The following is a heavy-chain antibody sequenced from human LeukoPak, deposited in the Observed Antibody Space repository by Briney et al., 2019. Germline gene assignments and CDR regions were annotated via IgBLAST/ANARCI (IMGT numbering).Heavy chain of an antibody. D-gene: IGHD5-18*01. V-gene: IGHV4-59*01. CDR2: IYYSGST. CDR1: GGSISSYY. J-gene: IGHJ6*03. Sequence: RSSETLSLTCTVSGGSISSYYWSWIRQPPGKGLEWIGYIYYSGSTNYNPSLKSRVTISVDTSKNQFSLKLSSVTAADTAVYYCARRRSGYSYVNSDYYYYMDVWGKGTTVTVSS. CDR3: ARRRSGYSYVNSDYYYYMDV.